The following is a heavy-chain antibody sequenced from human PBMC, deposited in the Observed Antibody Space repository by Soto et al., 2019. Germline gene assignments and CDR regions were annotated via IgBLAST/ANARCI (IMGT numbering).Heavy chain of an antibody. CDR2: INHSGST. Sequence: SETLSLTCAVYGGSFSGYYWSWIRQPPGKGLEWIGEINHSGSTNYNPSLKSRVTISVDTSKNQFSLKLSSVTAADTAVYYCARGSGWYYYWGQGTLVTVSS. CDR1: GGSFSGYY. CDR3: ARGSGWYYY. V-gene: IGHV4-34*01. J-gene: IGHJ4*02. D-gene: IGHD6-19*01.